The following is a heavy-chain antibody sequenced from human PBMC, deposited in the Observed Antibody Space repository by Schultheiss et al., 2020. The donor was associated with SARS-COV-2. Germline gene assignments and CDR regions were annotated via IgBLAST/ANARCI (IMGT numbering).Heavy chain of an antibody. CDR3: ARLGAATPTNYYMDV. V-gene: IGHV4-4*07. CDR1: GGSISSYY. Sequence: GSLRLSCTVSGGSISSYYWSWIRQPAGKGLEWIGRIYTSGSTNYNPSLKSRVTMSVDTSKNQFSLKLSSVTAADTAVYYCARLGAATPTNYYMDVWGKGTTVTVSS. J-gene: IGHJ6*03. CDR2: IYTSGST. D-gene: IGHD2-15*01.